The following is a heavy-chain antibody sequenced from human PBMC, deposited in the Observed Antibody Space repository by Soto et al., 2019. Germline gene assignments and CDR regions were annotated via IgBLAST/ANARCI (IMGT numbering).Heavy chain of an antibody. D-gene: IGHD3-16*01. CDR1: GFTVSSNY. Sequence: GGSLRLSCAASGFTVSSNYMSWVRQAPGKGLEWVSVIYSGGSTYYADSVKGRFTISRDNSKNTLYLQMNSLRAEDTAVYYCARGQFGLSERMRQYNWFDRWGQRILLTVAP. J-gene: IGHJ5*02. CDR3: ARGQFGLSERMRQYNWFDR. V-gene: IGHV3-53*01. CDR2: IYSGGST.